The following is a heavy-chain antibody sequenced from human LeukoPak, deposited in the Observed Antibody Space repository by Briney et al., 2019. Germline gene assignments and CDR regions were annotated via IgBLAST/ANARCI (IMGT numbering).Heavy chain of an antibody. CDR1: GYTFIRYA. V-gene: IGHV1-18*01. Sequence: GASVKVSCKASGYTFIRYAITWVRQAPGRGLEWMGWISTYNGDTKYAQKLQGRVTMTTDTSTSTAYMELRSLRSDDTAVYYCARDPSNTSGWNPYFDYWGQGTLVTVSS. J-gene: IGHJ4*02. D-gene: IGHD6-19*01. CDR3: ARDPSNTSGWNPYFDY. CDR2: ISTYNGDT.